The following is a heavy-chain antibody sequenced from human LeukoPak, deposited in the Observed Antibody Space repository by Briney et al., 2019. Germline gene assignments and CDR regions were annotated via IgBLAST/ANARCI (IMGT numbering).Heavy chain of an antibody. Sequence: GGSLRLSCAASGFTVSSNYMSWVRQAPGKGLEWVSVIYSGGSTYYADSVKGRFTISRDNSKNTLYLQMNSLRAEDTAVYYCARGSQYSSGWLIDYWGQGTLVTVSS. D-gene: IGHD6-19*01. CDR1: GFTVSSNY. V-gene: IGHV3-53*01. CDR3: ARGSQYSSGWLIDY. J-gene: IGHJ4*02. CDR2: IYSGGST.